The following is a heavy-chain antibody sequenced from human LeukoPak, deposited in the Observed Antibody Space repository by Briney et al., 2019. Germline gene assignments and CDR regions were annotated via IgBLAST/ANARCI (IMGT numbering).Heavy chain of an antibody. D-gene: IGHD2-15*01. CDR3: AKNGVVVGVSDY. V-gene: IGHV3-11*04. CDR2: IGSSSSTI. J-gene: IGHJ4*02. Sequence: GGSLRLSCAASGFTFSDYYMSWIRQAPGKGLEWISYIGSSSSTIYYADSVKGRFTISRDNAKNSLSLQMNSLRGEDTAVYYCAKNGVVVGVSDYWGQGTLVTVSS. CDR1: GFTFSDYY.